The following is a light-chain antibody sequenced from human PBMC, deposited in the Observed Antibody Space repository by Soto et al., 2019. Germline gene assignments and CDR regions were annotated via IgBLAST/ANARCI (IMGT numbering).Light chain of an antibody. V-gene: IGKV3-20*01. CDR1: QSVSNAF. Sequence: ESVLTQSPGTQSLSPGERATLSCRASQSVSNAFFAWYQQKPGQAPRLLIYGISNRATGIPVRFSGSGSGTDFTLTISRLEPEDFGVYFCQQYSSLPHTFGQGTKLEVK. J-gene: IGKJ2*01. CDR2: GIS. CDR3: QQYSSLPHT.